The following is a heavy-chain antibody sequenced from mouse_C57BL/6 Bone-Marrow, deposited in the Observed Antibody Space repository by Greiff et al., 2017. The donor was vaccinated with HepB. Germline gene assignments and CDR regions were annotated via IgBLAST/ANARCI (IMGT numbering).Heavy chain of an antibody. Sequence: VQLQQSGPGLVQPSQSLSITCTVSGFSLTSYGVHWVRQSPGKGLEWLGVIWSGGSTDYNAAFISRLSISKDNSKSQVFFKMNSLQADDTAIYYCARRRYYGSNYWYFDVWGKGTTVTVSS. V-gene: IGHV2-2*01. D-gene: IGHD1-1*01. CDR3: ARRRYYGSNYWYFDV. J-gene: IGHJ1*03. CDR2: IWSGGST. CDR1: GFSLTSYG.